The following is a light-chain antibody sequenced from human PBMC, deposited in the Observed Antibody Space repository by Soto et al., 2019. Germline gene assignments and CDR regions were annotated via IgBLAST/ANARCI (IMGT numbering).Light chain of an antibody. Sequence: QSVLTQPASVSGSPGQSITISCTGTSSDVGGYNYVSWYQQHPGKAPKLMIYEVSNRPSGVSNRFSGSKSGNTASLTISGLQAEDEADYYCSSYTSSSTLSYVFGTVTKVTVL. J-gene: IGLJ1*01. V-gene: IGLV2-14*01. CDR1: SSDVGGYNY. CDR3: SSYTSSSTLSYV. CDR2: EVS.